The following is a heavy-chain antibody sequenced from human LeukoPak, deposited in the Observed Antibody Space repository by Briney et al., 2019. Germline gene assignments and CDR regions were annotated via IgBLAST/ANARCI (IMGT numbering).Heavy chain of an antibody. V-gene: IGHV4-30-2*06. CDR2: IGPSGSP. Sequence: SQTLSLNCSVSGGSISSGPYFWSLIRQSPGQGRELIGSIGPSGSPTYDPSLSGWIAISLDKSRNQFTLMVTAVTAADTAFYYCARKGPEHLPTYFDHWGRGILVTVSS. J-gene: IGHJ4*02. CDR1: GGSISSGPYF. D-gene: IGHD2-21*01. CDR3: ARKGPEHLPTYFDH.